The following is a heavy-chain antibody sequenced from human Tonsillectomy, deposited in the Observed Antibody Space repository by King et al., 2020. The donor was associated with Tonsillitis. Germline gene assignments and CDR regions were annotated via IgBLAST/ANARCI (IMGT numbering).Heavy chain of an antibody. J-gene: IGHJ6*02. D-gene: IGHD3-9*01. Sequence: MQLQESGPGLVKPSETLSLTCTVSGGSISSYYWSWIRQSPGKGLEWIGYIYYSGRTSYNPSLKSRVTILVDTSKNQFSLKLSSVPAADTAVYYCARDGGYFDWLPAGMDVWGQGTTVTVSS. V-gene: IGHV4-59*01. CDR3: ARDGGYFDWLPAGMDV. CDR2: IYYSGRT. CDR1: GGSISSYY.